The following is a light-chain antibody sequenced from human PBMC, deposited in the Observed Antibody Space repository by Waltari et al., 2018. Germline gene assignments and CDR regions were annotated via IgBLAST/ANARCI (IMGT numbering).Light chain of an antibody. V-gene: IGKV3-20*01. J-gene: IGKJ1*01. CDR1: QSVGRS. CDR2: GAS. Sequence: EIVLTQSPGTLSLSPGERATLSCRASQSVGRSLAWYQQKPGQAPRLLIYGASSRATGVPDRFSGSGSGTDFSLTISGLEPEDFAVYYCQHYVRLPATFGQGTEVEI. CDR3: QHYVRLPAT.